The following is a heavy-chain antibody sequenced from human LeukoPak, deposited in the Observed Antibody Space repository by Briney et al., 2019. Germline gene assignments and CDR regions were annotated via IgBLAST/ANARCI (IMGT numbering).Heavy chain of an antibody. CDR2: IYTSGST. V-gene: IGHV4-61*02. CDR3: ARGKTAAGLTWFDP. Sequence: PSETLSLTCTVSGGSISSGSYYWSWIRQPAGKGLEWIRRIYTSGSTNYNPSLKSRVTISVDTSKNQFSLKLSSVTAADTAVYYCARGKTAAGLTWFDPWGQGTLVTVSS. D-gene: IGHD6-13*01. CDR1: GGSISSGSYY. J-gene: IGHJ5*02.